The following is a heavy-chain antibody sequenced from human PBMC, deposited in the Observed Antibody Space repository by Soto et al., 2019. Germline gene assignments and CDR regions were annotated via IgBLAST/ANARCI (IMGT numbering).Heavy chain of an antibody. CDR3: TTQWLVLVRYYYYMDV. CDR2: IKSKTDGGTT. V-gene: IGHV3-15*01. Sequence: GGSLRLSCAASGFTFSNAWMSWVRQAPGKGLEWVGRIKSKTDGGTTDYAAPVKGRFTISRDDSKNTLYLQMNSLKTEDTAVYYCTTQWLVLVRYYYYMDVWGKGTTVTVSS. J-gene: IGHJ6*03. CDR1: GFTFSNAW. D-gene: IGHD6-19*01.